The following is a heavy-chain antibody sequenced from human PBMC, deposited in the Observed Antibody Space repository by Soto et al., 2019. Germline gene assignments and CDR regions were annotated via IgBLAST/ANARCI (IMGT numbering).Heavy chain of an antibody. CDR2: IYHSGNT. CDR1: GGSISSYY. CDR3: ASISSSDYVSFDY. D-gene: IGHD6-6*01. J-gene: IGHJ4*02. Sequence: PWETLSLTCTVSGGSISSYYWSWIRQAPGKGLEWIGYIYHSGNTNYNPSLKSRVTISVDTSKNQFSLKLSSVTAADTAVYYCASISSSDYVSFDYWGQGTLVTVSS. V-gene: IGHV4-59*01.